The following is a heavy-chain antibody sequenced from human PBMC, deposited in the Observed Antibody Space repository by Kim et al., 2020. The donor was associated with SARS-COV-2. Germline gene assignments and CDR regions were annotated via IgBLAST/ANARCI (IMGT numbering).Heavy chain of an antibody. D-gene: IGHD5-12*01. Sequence: SLKSRVTRSVDTSKNQFSLKLSSVTAADTAVYYCARTPRGYSGYDGLFDYWGQGTLVTVSS. J-gene: IGHJ4*02. CDR3: ARTPRGYSGYDGLFDY. V-gene: IGHV4-4*09.